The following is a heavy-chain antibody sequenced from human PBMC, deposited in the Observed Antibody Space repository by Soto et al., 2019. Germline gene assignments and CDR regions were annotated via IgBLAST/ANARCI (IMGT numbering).Heavy chain of an antibody. CDR3: ARDGITIFGVVPFDY. CDR2: ISSSGSTI. D-gene: IGHD3-3*01. CDR1: GFTFSDYY. J-gene: IGHJ4*02. Sequence: GGSLRLSCAASGFTFSDYYMSWIRQAPGKGLEWVSYISSSGSTIYYAESVKGRFTISRDNAKNSLYLQMNSLRAEDTAVYYCARDGITIFGVVPFDYWGQGTLVTVSS. V-gene: IGHV3-11*01.